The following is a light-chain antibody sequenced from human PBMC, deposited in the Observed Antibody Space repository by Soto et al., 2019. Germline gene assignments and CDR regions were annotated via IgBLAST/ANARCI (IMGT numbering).Light chain of an antibody. CDR3: QQYNNWPRT. J-gene: IGKJ1*01. Sequence: EVVMTQSPATLSVSPGERATLSCRASQSVSINVAWYQQKPGQAPRLLIYGASSRATGSPDRFSASGSATEFTLTISSLLPEDFAVYYCQQYNNWPRTFGQGTKVDIK. CDR2: GAS. CDR1: QSVSIN. V-gene: IGKV3-15*01.